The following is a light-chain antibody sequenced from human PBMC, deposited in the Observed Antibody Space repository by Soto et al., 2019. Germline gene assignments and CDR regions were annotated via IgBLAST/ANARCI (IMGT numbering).Light chain of an antibody. Sequence: DIKMTQAPSSLSASVGDRVTITCRASQTISIFLNWYQKKPGKAPKLLINVASTLQGVGPSRFSGSGAGTEFTLASSSLQPADSATYYCPQSFSTTQTFGGGTNVEIK. CDR2: VAS. CDR1: QTISIF. CDR3: PQSFSTTQT. J-gene: IGKJ4*02. V-gene: IGKV1-39*01.